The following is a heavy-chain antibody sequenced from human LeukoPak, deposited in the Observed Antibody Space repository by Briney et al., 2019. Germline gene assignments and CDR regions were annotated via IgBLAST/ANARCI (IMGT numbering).Heavy chain of an antibody. V-gene: IGHV4-59*01. Sequence: SETLSLTCTVSGSSISGYYWSWIRQPPGKGLEWIGYVYNSGNINYNPSLRSRVTISVDTSKDQFSLKLSSVTAADTAIYYCARGDWHFHSSGYYYYWGQGTLVTVSS. J-gene: IGHJ4*02. CDR1: GSSISGYY. D-gene: IGHD3-22*01. CDR3: ARGDWHFHSSGYYYY. CDR2: VYNSGNI.